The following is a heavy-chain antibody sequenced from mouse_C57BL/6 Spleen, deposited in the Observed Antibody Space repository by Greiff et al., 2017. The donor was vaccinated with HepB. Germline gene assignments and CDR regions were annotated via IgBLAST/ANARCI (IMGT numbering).Heavy chain of an antibody. CDR3: ARGGYDRKGFDY. J-gene: IGHJ2*01. CDR2: IDPSDSYT. V-gene: IGHV1-69*01. Sequence: QVQLQQPGAELVMPGASVKLSCKASGYTFTSYWMHWVKQRPGQGLEWIGEIDPSDSYTNYNQKFKGKSTLTVDKSSSTAYMQLSSLTSEDSAVYYCARGGYDRKGFDYWGQGTTLTVSS. D-gene: IGHD2-2*01. CDR1: GYTFTSYW.